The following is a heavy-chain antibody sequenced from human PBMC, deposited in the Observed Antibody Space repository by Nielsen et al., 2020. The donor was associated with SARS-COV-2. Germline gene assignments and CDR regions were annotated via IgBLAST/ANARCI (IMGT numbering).Heavy chain of an antibody. V-gene: IGHV3-9*01. J-gene: IGHJ6*02. CDR2: ISWNSDNI. CDR3: ARFKVVAGAYYYYGMDV. D-gene: IGHD2-15*01. CDR1: GFTFDDYV. Sequence: SLKISCAASGFTFDDYVMHWVRQAPGKGLEWVSGISWNSDNIGYADSMKGRFTISRDNAKNSLYLQMNSLRAEDTAVYYCARFKVVAGAYYYYGMDVWGQGTTVTVSS.